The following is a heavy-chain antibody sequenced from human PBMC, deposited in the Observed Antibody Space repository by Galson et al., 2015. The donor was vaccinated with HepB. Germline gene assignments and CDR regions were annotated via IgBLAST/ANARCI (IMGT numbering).Heavy chain of an antibody. CDR1: GYTFTSYW. CDR2: IYPGDSDT. Sequence: QSGAAVKKPGESLKISCRGSGYTFTSYWIGWVRQMPGKGLEWMGIIYPGDSDTRYSPSFQGKVTISDDNSISTPYLQWSSLKASDTARYYGARLGWGREGWLNHFDYWGQGTLVTVSS. D-gene: IGHD5-12*01. V-gene: IGHV5-51*01. J-gene: IGHJ4*02. CDR3: ARLGWGREGWLNHFDY.